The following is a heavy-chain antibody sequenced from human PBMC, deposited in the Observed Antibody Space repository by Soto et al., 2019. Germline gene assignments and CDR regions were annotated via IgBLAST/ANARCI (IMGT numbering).Heavy chain of an antibody. CDR1: GYTFTGYY. D-gene: IGHD4-17*01. CDR3: ARAFEDMTTVTTGDYYYGMDV. Sequence: GASVKVSCKASGYTFTGYYMHWVRQAPGQGREWMGWINPNSGGTNYAQKFQGWVTMTRDTSISTAYMELSRLRSDDTAVYYCARAFEDMTTVTTGDYYYGMDVWGQGTTVTVSS. CDR2: INPNSGGT. V-gene: IGHV1-2*04. J-gene: IGHJ6*02.